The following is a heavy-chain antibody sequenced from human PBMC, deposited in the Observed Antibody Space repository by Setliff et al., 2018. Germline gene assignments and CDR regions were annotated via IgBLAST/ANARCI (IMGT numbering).Heavy chain of an antibody. CDR1: GYSISSGYY. J-gene: IGHJ4*02. CDR3: ARVDTALGRIDY. V-gene: IGHV4-38-2*02. Sequence: LSLTCTVSGYSISSGYYWGWIRQSPGKGLEWIGSIYYHSGSTYYNPSLKSRVTISVDTSKNQFSLKLTSVTAADTAVYYCARVDTALGRIDYWGQGTLVTVS. D-gene: IGHD5-18*01. CDR2: IYYHSGST.